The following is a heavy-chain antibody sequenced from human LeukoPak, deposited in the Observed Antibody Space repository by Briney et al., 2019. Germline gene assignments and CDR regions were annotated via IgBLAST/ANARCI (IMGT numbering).Heavy chain of an antibody. CDR2: ISWNSGSI. V-gene: IGHV3-9*01. CDR1: GFTFDDYA. J-gene: IGHJ6*03. Sequence: GGSLRLSCAASGFTFDDYAMHWVRQAPGKGLEWVSGISWNSGSIGYADSVKGRFTISRDNAKNSLYLQMNSLRAEDTAVYYCARDDSKGYYDFWSGLNYYYYMDVWGKGTTVTVSS. D-gene: IGHD3-3*01. CDR3: ARDDSKGYYDFWSGLNYYYYMDV.